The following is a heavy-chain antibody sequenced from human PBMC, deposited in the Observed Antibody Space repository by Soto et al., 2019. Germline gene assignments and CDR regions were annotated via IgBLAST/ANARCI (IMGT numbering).Heavy chain of an antibody. CDR1: GFTFSNFA. V-gene: IGHV3-23*01. D-gene: IGHD1-1*01. CDR3: ANPIPKTGTTFGF. Sequence: GSLRLSCVASGFTFSNFAMAWVLHAPGEGLEWVSAISGSGDDTFYADSMKGRFTISRDNSRDTLYLQINSLRAEDTAVYYCANPIPKTGTTFGFWGQGTLVTVSS. CDR2: ISGSGDDT. J-gene: IGHJ4*02.